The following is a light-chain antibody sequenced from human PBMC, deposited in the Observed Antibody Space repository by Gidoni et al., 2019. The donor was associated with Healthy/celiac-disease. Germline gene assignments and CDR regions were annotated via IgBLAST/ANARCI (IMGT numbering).Light chain of an antibody. CDR2: LGS. Sequence: DIVMTQSPLSLPVTPGEPAPISCRSSQSLLHSNGYNYLDWYLQKPGQSPQLLIYLGSNRASGVPDRFSGSGSGTDFTLKISRVEAEDVGVYYCMQALQTPRVYTCGQXTKLEIK. J-gene: IGKJ2*01. CDR1: QSLLHSNGYNY. CDR3: MQALQTPRVYT. V-gene: IGKV2-28*01.